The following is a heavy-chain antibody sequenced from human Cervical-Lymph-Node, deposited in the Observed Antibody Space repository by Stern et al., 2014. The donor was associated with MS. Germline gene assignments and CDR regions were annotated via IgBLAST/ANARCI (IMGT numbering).Heavy chain of an antibody. D-gene: IGHD3/OR15-3a*01. CDR3: ASLSRDDYNFDY. J-gene: IGHJ4*02. Sequence: QVQLMQSGAEVKKPGASVKLSCKASGYTFNNYNIHWVRQAPGQRLEWMGWINAGNGNTKYSRKFQGGITITRDTSASTVYLQLSSLRSEDTAVYYCASLSRDDYNFDYWGQGTLVTVSS. CDR1: GYTFNNYN. V-gene: IGHV1-3*01. CDR2: INAGNGNT.